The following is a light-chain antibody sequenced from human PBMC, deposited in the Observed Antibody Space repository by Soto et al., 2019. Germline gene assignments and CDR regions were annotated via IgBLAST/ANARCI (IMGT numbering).Light chain of an antibody. CDR1: SRDVGGSNY. CDR3: SSYTSSNTLEV. Sequence: QSALIQPASVSGSPGQSITISCTGTSRDVGGSNYVSWYQHHPHRAPKLLIYEVSYRPSGVSSRFSGSKSGNTASLTISGLQAEDAADYYCSSYTSSNTLEVFGVGTKLTVL. J-gene: IGLJ2*01. V-gene: IGLV2-14*01. CDR2: EVS.